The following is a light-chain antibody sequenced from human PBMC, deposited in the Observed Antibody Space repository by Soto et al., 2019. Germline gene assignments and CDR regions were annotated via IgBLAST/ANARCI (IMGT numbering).Light chain of an antibody. V-gene: IGKV1-39*01. J-gene: IGKJ1*01. CDR3: QQSYSTRG. Sequence: DIQMTQSPSSLSASVGDRVTITCRASQSISSYLNWYQQKPGKAPKLPIYAASSLQSGVPSRFSGSGSGTDFTLTISSLQPEDFATYYCQQSYSTRGFGQGTKVDNK. CDR1: QSISSY. CDR2: AAS.